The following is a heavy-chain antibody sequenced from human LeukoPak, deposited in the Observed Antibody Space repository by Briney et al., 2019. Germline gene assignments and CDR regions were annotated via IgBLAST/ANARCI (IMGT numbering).Heavy chain of an antibody. CDR2: TGLSSSYI. J-gene: IGHJ5*02. CDR3: ARERSYCSGATCSLDL. V-gene: IGHV3-21*01. CDR1: GFSLSIYD. D-gene: IGHD2-15*01. Sequence: PGGSLRLSCAASGFSLSIYDMVWVRQAPGKGLEWIASTGLSSSYIGYADSVKGRFTISRDNGENSVYLQMNSLRAEDTAVYFCARERSYCSGATCSLDLWGQGTQVTVSS.